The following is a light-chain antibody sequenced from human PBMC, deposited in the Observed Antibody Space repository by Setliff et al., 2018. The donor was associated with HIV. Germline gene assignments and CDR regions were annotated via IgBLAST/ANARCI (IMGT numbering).Light chain of an antibody. V-gene: IGLV2-14*03. J-gene: IGLJ2*01. CDR2: DVS. Sequence: ALAQPASVSGSPGQSITISCTGTSSDVGGYNYVSWYQQHPGKAPKLMIYDVSYRPSGVSNRFSGSKSGNTASLTISGLQAEDEADYHCSSYTTSSTPHVVFGGGTKVTVL. CDR1: SSDVGGYNY. CDR3: SSYTTSSTPHVV.